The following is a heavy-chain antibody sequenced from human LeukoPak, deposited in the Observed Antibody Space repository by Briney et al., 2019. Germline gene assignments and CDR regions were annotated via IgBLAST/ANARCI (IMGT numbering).Heavy chain of an antibody. J-gene: IGHJ4*02. CDR3: AREKNDYGDYPDY. Sequence: PGGSLRLSCAASGFTFSSYGMHWVRQAPGKGLEWVAVIWYDGSNKYYADSVSGRFTISRDNSKNTLYLQMNSLRAEDTAVYYCAREKNDYGDYPDYWGQGTLVTVSS. V-gene: IGHV3-33*01. CDR1: GFTFSSYG. CDR2: IWYDGSNK. D-gene: IGHD4-17*01.